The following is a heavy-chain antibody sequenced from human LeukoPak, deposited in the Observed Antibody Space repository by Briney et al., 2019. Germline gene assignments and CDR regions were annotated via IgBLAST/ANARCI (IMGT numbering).Heavy chain of an antibody. CDR1: GFTFSSYS. Sequence: PGGSLRLSCAASGFTFSSYSMNWVRQAPGKGLEWVSSISSSSSYIYYADSVKGRFTISRDNAKNSLYLQMNSLRAEDTAVYYCARESDSGSDLAFDAFDIWGQGTMVTVSS. CDR2: ISSSSSYI. J-gene: IGHJ3*02. D-gene: IGHD1-26*01. V-gene: IGHV3-21*01. CDR3: ARESDSGSDLAFDAFDI.